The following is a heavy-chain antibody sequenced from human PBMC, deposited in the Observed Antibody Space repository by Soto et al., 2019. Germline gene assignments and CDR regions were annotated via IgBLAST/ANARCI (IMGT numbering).Heavy chain of an antibody. CDR2: LYNSGTT. J-gene: IGHJ6*02. D-gene: IGHD2-21*02. CDR1: GGSISSYY. Sequence: SETLSLTCTVSGGSISSYYWSWVRQSAGKGLEWIGRLYNSGTTSYNPSLQTRVTMSADTSKNQLSLRLSAMTAADTAVYYCARDGSDSYGMDVWGQGTTVTVSS. CDR3: ARDGSDSYGMDV. V-gene: IGHV4-4*07.